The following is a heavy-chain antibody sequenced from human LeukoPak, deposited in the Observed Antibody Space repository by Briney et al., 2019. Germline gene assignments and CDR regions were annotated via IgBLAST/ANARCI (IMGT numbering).Heavy chain of an antibody. CDR2: TNNDGSGK. CDR3: VRDDGDV. Sequence: GGSLRLSCTFSGFTFTDFWMKWVRQAPGKGLEWVASTNNDGSGKYSVDSVRDRVTISRDNAKNSLHLQINSLTVEDTAIYYCVRDDGDVWGKGTTVTVSS. J-gene: IGHJ6*04. CDR1: GFTFTDFW. V-gene: IGHV3-7*03.